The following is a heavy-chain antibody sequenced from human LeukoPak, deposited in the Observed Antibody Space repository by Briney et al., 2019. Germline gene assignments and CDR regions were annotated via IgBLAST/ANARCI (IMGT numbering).Heavy chain of an antibody. Sequence: GXXLRLSCAASGFTFSSYGMHWVRQAPGKGLEWVAFIRYDGSNKYYADSVKGRFTISRDNSKNTLYLQMNSLRAEDTAVYYCARIITMIVVAGGYWGQGTLVTVSS. CDR3: ARIITMIVVAGGY. CDR2: IRYDGSNK. D-gene: IGHD3-22*01. V-gene: IGHV3-30*02. J-gene: IGHJ4*02. CDR1: GFTFSSYG.